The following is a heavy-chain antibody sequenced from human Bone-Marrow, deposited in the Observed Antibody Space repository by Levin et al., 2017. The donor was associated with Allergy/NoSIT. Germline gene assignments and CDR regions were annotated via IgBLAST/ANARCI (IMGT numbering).Heavy chain of an antibody. CDR2: ISYDGSNK. D-gene: IGHD6-19*01. V-gene: IGHV3-30*18. CDR3: AKVAVAGTSYYMDD. CDR1: GFTFSSYG. J-gene: IGHJ6*03. Sequence: GGSLRLSCAASGFTFSSYGMHWVRQAPGKGLEWVAVISYDGSNKYYADSVKGRFTISRDNSKNTLYLQMNSLRAEDTAVYYCAKVAVAGTSYYMDDWGKGTTVTVSS.